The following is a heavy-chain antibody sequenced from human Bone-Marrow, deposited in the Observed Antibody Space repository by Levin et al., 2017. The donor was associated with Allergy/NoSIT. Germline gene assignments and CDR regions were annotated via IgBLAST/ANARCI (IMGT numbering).Heavy chain of an antibody. Sequence: SCAASGFTFSSYGMHWVRQAPGKGLEWVAVISYDGSNKYYADSVKGRFTISRDNSKNTLYLQMNSLRAEDTAVYYCAKGGYSYGFWFDPWGQGTLVTVSS. CDR2: ISYDGSNK. V-gene: IGHV3-30*18. CDR1: GFTFSSYG. CDR3: AKGGYSYGFWFDP. D-gene: IGHD5-18*01. J-gene: IGHJ5*02.